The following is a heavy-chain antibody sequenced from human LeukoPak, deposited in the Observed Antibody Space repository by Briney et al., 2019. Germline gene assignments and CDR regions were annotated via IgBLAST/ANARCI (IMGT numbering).Heavy chain of an antibody. D-gene: IGHD3-16*02. Sequence: SETLSLTCAVYGGSFGGYYWSWIRQPPGKGLEWIGEINDSGSSNYIPSLKSRVTISVDRSKNQFSLKLSSVTAADTAVYYCARAWRRGVIGFDPWGQGTLVTVSS. V-gene: IGHV4-34*01. CDR1: GGSFGGYY. CDR3: ARAWRRGVIGFDP. CDR2: INDSGSS. J-gene: IGHJ5*02.